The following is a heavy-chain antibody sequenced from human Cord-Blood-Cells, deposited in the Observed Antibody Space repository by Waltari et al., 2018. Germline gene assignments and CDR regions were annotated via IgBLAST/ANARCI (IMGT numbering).Heavy chain of an antibody. J-gene: IGHJ6*02. Sequence: GGGLVQPGRSLRLSCAASGFPFDDYAMHWVRQAPGKGLEGVSGISWNSGSIGYADSVKGRFTISRDNAKNSLYLQMNSLRAEDTALYYCAKAGGGYCSGGSCYEAYYYYYYGMDVWGQGTTVTVSS. D-gene: IGHD2-15*01. V-gene: IGHV3-9*01. CDR1: GFPFDDYA. CDR2: ISWNSGSI. CDR3: AKAGGGYCSGGSCYEAYYYYYYGMDV.